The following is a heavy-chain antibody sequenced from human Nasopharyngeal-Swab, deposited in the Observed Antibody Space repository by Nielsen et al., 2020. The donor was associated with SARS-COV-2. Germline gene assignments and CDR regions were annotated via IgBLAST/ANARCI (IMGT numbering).Heavy chain of an antibody. J-gene: IGHJ5*02. CDR2: ISWNSGSI. CDR1: GFTFDDYA. D-gene: IGHD3-10*01. CDR3: AKDVRYYGSWGPGWFDP. Sequence: SLKISCAASGFTFDDYAMHWVRQAPGKGLEWVSGISWNSGSIGYADSVKGRFTISRDNAKNSLYLQMNSLRAEDTALYYCAKDVRYYGSWGPGWFDPWGQGTLVTVSS. V-gene: IGHV3-9*01.